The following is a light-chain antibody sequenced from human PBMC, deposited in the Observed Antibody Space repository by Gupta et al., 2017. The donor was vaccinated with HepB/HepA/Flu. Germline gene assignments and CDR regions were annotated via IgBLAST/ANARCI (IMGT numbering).Light chain of an antibody. CDR2: KAS. V-gene: IGKV1-5*03. CDR3: QQYNTYLT. CDR1: QSISDW. Sequence: DIQMTQSPSTLSASVGDRVTITCRASQSISDWLAWYQQKPGKAPNLLIYKASTLESGVPSRFSGSGSGTEFILTISSLQSDDFGTYYCQQYNTYLTFGQGTKVEIK. J-gene: IGKJ1*01.